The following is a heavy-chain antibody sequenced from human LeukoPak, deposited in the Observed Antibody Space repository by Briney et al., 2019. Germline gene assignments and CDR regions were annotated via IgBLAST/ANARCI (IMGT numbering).Heavy chain of an antibody. CDR2: IYYSGST. Sequence: SETLSLTCTISGGSISSGGYYWSWIRQHPGKGLEWIGYIYYSGSTYYNPSLKGRVTISLVTSKNQFSLKLTSVTAADTARHYCASGDNDPLFDYWGQRTLVTVSS. J-gene: IGHJ4*02. D-gene: IGHD1-1*01. CDR3: ASGDNDPLFDY. CDR1: GGSISSGGYY. V-gene: IGHV4-31*03.